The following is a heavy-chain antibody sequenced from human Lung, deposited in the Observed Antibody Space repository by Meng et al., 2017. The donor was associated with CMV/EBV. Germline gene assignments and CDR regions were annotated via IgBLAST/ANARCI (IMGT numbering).Heavy chain of an antibody. CDR1: GYPFTSDG. CDR3: ARDGASHPYYFDY. V-gene: IGHV1-18*01. Sequence: VSGYPFTSDGCSWVRHAPGRGLEWMGWISAYHGNTNYAQTLQGRVTMTTDTSTSTAYMELRSLRSDDTAVYYCARDGASHPYYFDYWGQGTLVTVSS. D-gene: IGHD4-17*01. CDR2: ISAYHGNT. J-gene: IGHJ4*02.